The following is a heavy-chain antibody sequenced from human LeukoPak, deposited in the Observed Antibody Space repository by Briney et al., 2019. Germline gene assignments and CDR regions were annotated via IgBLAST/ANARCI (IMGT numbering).Heavy chain of an antibody. D-gene: IGHD2-15*01. CDR2: INHSGST. V-gene: IGHV4-39*07. CDR1: GGSISSGDYY. CDR3: ARWACSGGSCSLTTFDY. Sequence: SETLSLTCTVSGGSISSGDYYWSWIRQPPGKGLEWIGEINHSGSTNYNPSLKSRVTISVDTSKNQFSLKLSSVTAADTAVYYCARWACSGGSCSLTTFDYWGQGTLVTVSS. J-gene: IGHJ4*02.